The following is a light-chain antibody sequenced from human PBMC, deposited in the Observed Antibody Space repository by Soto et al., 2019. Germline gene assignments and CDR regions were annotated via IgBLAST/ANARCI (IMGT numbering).Light chain of an antibody. CDR1: QSVSSN. Sequence: IVMPQSQDTLSVSPGERATLSCRASQSVSSNLAWYQQKPGQAPRLLIYGASTRATGIPARFSGSGSGTEFTLTISSLQSEDFAVYYCQQYNNWPVTFGQGTRLEIK. CDR3: QQYNNWPVT. J-gene: IGKJ5*01. CDR2: GAS. V-gene: IGKV3-15*01.